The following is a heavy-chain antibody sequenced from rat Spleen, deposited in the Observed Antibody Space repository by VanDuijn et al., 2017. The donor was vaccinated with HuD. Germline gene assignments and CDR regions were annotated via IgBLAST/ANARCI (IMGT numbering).Heavy chain of an antibody. CDR1: GFSLSNYG. Sequence: QVQLKESGPGLVQPSQTLSLTCTVSGFSLSNYGVFWVRQPPGKGLEWMGVIWGNGDTNYRSALKSRLRISRDTSKSQVFLKMNSLQTEDIATYYCARDLTNYAYTYGVMDAWGQGASVTVSS. V-gene: IGHV2-13*01. J-gene: IGHJ4*01. D-gene: IGHD2-1*01. CDR2: IWGNGDT. CDR3: ARDLTNYAYTYGVMDA.